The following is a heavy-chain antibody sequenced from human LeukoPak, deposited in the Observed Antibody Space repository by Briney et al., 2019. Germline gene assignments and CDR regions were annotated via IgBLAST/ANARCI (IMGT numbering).Heavy chain of an antibody. V-gene: IGHV1-2*02. J-gene: IGHJ4*02. CDR2: SDSNTGGT. Sequence: GASVKVSCKASGYTFTAYYFHWVRQAPGQGLEWVGLSDSNTGGTKYAQKFQGRLTITRDTTIGTAYMELSSLISDDTAVYYCASEAFCAGGSCYLHRVASWGPGTLVTVSS. CDR3: ASEAFCAGGSCYLHRVAS. CDR1: GYTFTAYY. D-gene: IGHD2-15*01.